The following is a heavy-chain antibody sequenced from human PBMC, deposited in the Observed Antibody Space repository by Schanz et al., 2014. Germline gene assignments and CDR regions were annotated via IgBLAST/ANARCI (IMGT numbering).Heavy chain of an antibody. D-gene: IGHD3-10*01. Sequence: EVFLVESGGGLIQPGGSLRLSCAVSGFTVNTNYMSWVRQAPGKGLEWISSMYINSGSTQYADSVKGRFTISRDNSKNTLDLQMSSLRADDTAVYYCVKEGTVVSGSPRDYWGQGALVTVSS. CDR3: VKEGTVVSGSPRDY. J-gene: IGHJ4*02. CDR1: GFTVNTNY. CDR2: MYINSGST. V-gene: IGHV3-53*01.